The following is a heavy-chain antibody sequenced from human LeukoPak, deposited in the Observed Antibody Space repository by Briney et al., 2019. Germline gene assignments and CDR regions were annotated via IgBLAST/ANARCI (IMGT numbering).Heavy chain of an antibody. CDR3: AKRGVVIRVILVGFHKEAYYFDS. V-gene: IGHV3-23*01. J-gene: IGHJ4*02. CDR1: GITLSNYG. D-gene: IGHD3-22*01. CDR2: ISDTGGRT. Sequence: GGSLRLSCAVSGITLSNYGMTWVRQAPGKGLEWVAGISDTGGRTNYADSVKGRFTLSRDNPKNTLYLQMNSLRAEDTAVYFCAKRGVVIRVILVGFHKEAYYFDSWGQGALVTVSS.